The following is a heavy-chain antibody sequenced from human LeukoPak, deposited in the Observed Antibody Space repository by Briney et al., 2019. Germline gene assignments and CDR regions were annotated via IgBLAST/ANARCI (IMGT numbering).Heavy chain of an antibody. CDR3: ASVLEVVTAYGDAFDI. Sequence: ASVTVSCTAPGYTFTRYGIRWVRQAPGQALESMGWISAYNGNTNYAQKLQGRVTMTTDTSTSTAYMELRSLRSEDTAVYYCASVLEVVTAYGDAFDIWGQGTMVTVSS. J-gene: IGHJ3*02. V-gene: IGHV1-18*01. CDR1: GYTFTRYG. CDR2: ISAYNGNT. D-gene: IGHD2-21*02.